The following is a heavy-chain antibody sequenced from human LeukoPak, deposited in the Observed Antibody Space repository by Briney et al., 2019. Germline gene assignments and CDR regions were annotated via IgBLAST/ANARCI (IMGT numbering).Heavy chain of an antibody. Sequence: PSETLSLTCTVSGGSISSRSDYWGWIRQTPGKGLEWIGNLDSSGSTYYNPSLKSRVTISVGTSKNQFSLNPRSVTAADTAIYFCSRSHDYGGLYFYYYMDVWGKGTTVTVSS. CDR2: LDSSGST. CDR3: SRSHDYGGLYFYYYMDV. D-gene: IGHD4-23*01. J-gene: IGHJ6*03. CDR1: GGSISSRSDY. V-gene: IGHV4-39*01.